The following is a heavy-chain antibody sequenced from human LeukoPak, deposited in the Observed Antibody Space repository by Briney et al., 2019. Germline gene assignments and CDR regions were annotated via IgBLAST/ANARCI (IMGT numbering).Heavy chain of an antibody. CDR1: GGSISSSSYY. D-gene: IGHD3-10*01. Sequence: TETLSLTCTVSGGSISSSSYYWGWIRQPPGKGLEWIGSIYYSGSTYYNPSLKSRVTISVDTSKNQFSLKLSSVTAADTAVYYCARLRGLLYFDYWGQGTLVTV. CDR2: IYYSGST. J-gene: IGHJ4*02. CDR3: ARLRGLLYFDY. V-gene: IGHV4-39*01.